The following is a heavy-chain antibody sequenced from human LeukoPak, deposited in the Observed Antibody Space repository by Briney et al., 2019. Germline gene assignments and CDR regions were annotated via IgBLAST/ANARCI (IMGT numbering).Heavy chain of an antibody. V-gene: IGHV1-2*06. CDR1: GFTYIDYY. D-gene: IGHD2-2*01. CDR3: ARDVVVAAFRPRRQRNWFDP. Sequence: SVTDSFKASGFTYIDYYMHSVRQAPGQGLEWMGRINPRSGGTNYAQKFQDRVTMTRDTSISTAYMELSRLKFDDTAVFYCARDVVVAAFRPRRQRNWFDPWGQGTLVTVSS. J-gene: IGHJ5*02. CDR2: INPRSGGT.